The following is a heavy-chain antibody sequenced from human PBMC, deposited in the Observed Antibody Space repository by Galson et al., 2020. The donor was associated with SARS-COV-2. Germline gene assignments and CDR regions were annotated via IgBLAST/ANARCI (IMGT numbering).Heavy chain of an antibody. CDR3: ARHPWFGELSWFDP. J-gene: IGHJ5*02. D-gene: IGHD3-10*01. V-gene: IGHV4-39*01. Sequence: ASETLSLTCTVSGGSISSSSYYWGWIRQPPGKGLEWIGSIYYSGSTYYNPSLKSRVTISVDTSKNQFSLKLSSVTAADTAVYCCARHPWFGELSWFDPWGQGTLVTVSS. CDR1: GGSISSSSYY. CDR2: IYYSGST.